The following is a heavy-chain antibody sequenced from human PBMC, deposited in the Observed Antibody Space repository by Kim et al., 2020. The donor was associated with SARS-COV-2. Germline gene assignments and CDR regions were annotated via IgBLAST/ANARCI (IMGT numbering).Heavy chain of an antibody. CDR2: IKQDGSEK. D-gene: IGHD6-19*01. Sequence: GGSLRLSCAASGFTFSSYWMSWVRQAPGKGLEWVANIKQDGSEKYYVDSVKGRFTISRDNAKNSLYLQMNSLRAEDTAVYYCAREVSSGWNTNWFDPWGQGTLVTVSS. V-gene: IGHV3-7*05. CDR3: AREVSSGWNTNWFDP. CDR1: GFTFSSYW. J-gene: IGHJ5*02.